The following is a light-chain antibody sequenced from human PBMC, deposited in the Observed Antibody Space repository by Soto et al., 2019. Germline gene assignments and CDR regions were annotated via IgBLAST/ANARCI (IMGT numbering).Light chain of an antibody. Sequence: QSVLTQPASVSGSPGQSITISCTGTSSDVGGYNYVSWFQQHPGKAPKLKIYEVSNRPSGVSNRFSGSKPGYTASLTISELQAEDEADYYCTSFTSSSTWVFGGGTK. CDR3: TSFTSSSTWV. CDR1: SSDVGGYNY. V-gene: IGLV2-14*03. J-gene: IGLJ3*02. CDR2: EVS.